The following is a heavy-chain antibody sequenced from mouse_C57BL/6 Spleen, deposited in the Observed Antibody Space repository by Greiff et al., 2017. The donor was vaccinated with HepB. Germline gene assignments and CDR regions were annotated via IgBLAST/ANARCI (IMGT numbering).Heavy chain of an antibody. CDR1: GYTFTSYW. V-gene: IGHV1-7*01. J-gene: IGHJ4*01. CDR3: ARYPYYYGSELRNYAMDY. Sequence: QVQLKQSGAELAKPGASVKLSCKASGYTFTSYWMHWVKQRPGQGLEWIGYINPSSGYTKYNQKFKDKATLTADKSSSTAYMQLSSLTYEDSAVYDGARYPYYYGSELRNYAMDYWGQGTSVTVSS. CDR2: INPSSGYT. D-gene: IGHD1-1*01.